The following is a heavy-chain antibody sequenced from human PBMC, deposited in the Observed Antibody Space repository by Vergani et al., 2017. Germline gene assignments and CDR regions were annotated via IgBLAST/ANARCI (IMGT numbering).Heavy chain of an antibody. D-gene: IGHD6-19*01. CDR1: GFTFSSYS. J-gene: IGHJ4*02. CDR2: ISSSSSTI. V-gene: IGHV3-48*04. Sequence: EVQLVESGGGLVQPGGSLRLSCAASGFTFSSYSMNWVRQAPGKGLEWVSYISSSSSTIYYADSVKGRFTISRDNAKNSLYLQMNSLRAEDTAVYYCARGLAAVAGMVGYYFDYWGQGTLVTVSS. CDR3: ARGLAAVAGMVGYYFDY.